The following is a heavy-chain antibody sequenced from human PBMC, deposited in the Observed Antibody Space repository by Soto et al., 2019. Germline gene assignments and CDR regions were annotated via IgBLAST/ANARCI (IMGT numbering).Heavy chain of an antibody. CDR1: GYTFTSYG. Sequence: ASVKVSCKASGYTFTSYGISWVRQAPGQGLEWMGLISANNGNTNHAQKFQGRVTMTRDTSTSTVYMELSSLRSEDTAVYYCARVGSYDSSFDYWGQGTLVTVSS. V-gene: IGHV1-18*01. J-gene: IGHJ4*02. CDR2: ISANNGNT. D-gene: IGHD5-12*01. CDR3: ARVGSYDSSFDY.